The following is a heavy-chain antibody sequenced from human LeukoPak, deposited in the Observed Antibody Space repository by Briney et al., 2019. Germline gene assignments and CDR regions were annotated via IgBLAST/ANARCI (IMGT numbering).Heavy chain of an antibody. J-gene: IGHJ4*02. CDR3: ARMYYYGSGSCYSFDY. V-gene: IGHV1-18*01. CDR2: ISAYNGNT. Sequence: ASVKVSCKASGYTFTSYGISWVRQAPGQGLEWMGWISAYNGNTNYAQKLQGRVTMTTDTSTSTAYMELRSLRSDDTAVYYCARMYYYGSGSCYSFDYWGQGTLVTVSS. CDR1: GYTFTSYG. D-gene: IGHD3-10*01.